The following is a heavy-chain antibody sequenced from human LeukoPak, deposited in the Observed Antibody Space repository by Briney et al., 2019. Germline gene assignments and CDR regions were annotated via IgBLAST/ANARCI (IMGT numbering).Heavy chain of an antibody. CDR3: ATTRHVLWFGELSDYFDY. D-gene: IGHD3-10*01. CDR1: GFTFSSYS. CDR2: INHSGST. J-gene: IGHJ4*02. Sequence: GSLRLSCAASGFTFSSYSMNWVRQPPGKGLEWIGEINHSGSTNYNPSLKSRVTISVDTSKNQFSLKLSSVTAADTAVYYCATTRHVLWFGELSDYFDYWGQGTLATVSS. V-gene: IGHV4-34*08.